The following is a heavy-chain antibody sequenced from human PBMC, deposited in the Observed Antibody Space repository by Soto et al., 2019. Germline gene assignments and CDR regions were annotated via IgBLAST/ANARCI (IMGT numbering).Heavy chain of an antibody. D-gene: IGHD3-10*01. V-gene: IGHV3-33*01. CDR3: ARVVSSRFGSLRRYFDL. J-gene: IGHJ2*01. Sequence: QVQLVESGGGVVQPGRSLRLSCAASGFTFSSYGMHWVRQAPGKGLEWVAVIWYDGSNKYYADSVKGRFTISRDNSKNXXYLQMNSLRAEDTAVYYCARVVSSRFGSLRRYFDLWGRGTLVTVSS. CDR1: GFTFSSYG. CDR2: IWYDGSNK.